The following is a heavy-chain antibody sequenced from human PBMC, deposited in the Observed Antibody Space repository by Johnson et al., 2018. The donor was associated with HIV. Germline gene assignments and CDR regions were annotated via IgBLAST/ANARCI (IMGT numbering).Heavy chain of an antibody. V-gene: IGHV3-66*01. J-gene: IGHJ3*02. CDR2: IYSGGST. CDR1: GFTVSSNY. D-gene: IGHD5-24*01. Sequence: EKLVESGGGLVKPGGSLRLSCAASGFTVSSNYMSWVRQAPGKGLEWVSVIYSGGSTYYADSVKGRFTISRDNSKNTLYLQMNSLRAEDTAVYYCARDHSRDEAFDIWGQGTMVTVSS. CDR3: ARDHSRDEAFDI.